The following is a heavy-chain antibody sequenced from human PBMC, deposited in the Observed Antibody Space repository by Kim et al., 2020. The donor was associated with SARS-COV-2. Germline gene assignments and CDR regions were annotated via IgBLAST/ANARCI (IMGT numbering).Heavy chain of an antibody. D-gene: IGHD6-6*01. J-gene: IGHJ5*02. CDR1: GYTLTELS. CDR2: FDPEDGET. V-gene: IGHV1-24*01. Sequence: ASVKVSCKVSGYTLTELSMHWVRQAPGKGLEWMGGFDPEDGETIYAQKFQGRVTMTEDTSTDTAYMELSSLRSEDTAVYYCATHSSSSPGGSGNWFDPWGQGTLVTVSS. CDR3: ATHSSSSPGGSGNWFDP.